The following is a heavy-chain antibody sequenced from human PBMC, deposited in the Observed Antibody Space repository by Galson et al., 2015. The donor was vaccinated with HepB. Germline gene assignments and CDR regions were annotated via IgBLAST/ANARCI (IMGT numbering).Heavy chain of an antibody. CDR1: GASTSSYY. Sequence: ETLSLTCSVSGASTSSYYWSWIRQPPGKGLEWIGCIYYSGSSNYNPSLQSRVTMSVDTSLNQVSLKLTSVAAADTAVYYCARGPGYCSGGACSFFDDWGQGTLVTVSS. CDR2: IYYSGSS. D-gene: IGHD2-15*01. J-gene: IGHJ4*02. V-gene: IGHV4-59*01. CDR3: ARGPGYCSGGACSFFDD.